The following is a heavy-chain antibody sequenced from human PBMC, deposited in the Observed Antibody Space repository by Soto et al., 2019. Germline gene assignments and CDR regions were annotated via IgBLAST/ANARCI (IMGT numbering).Heavy chain of an antibody. CDR1: RGSINSADYY. CDR3: ARVALDYSYLDY. CDR2: IYYNGIT. J-gene: IGHJ4*02. Sequence: SETLSLTCTVSRGSINSADYYWSWIRQPPGKGLEWIGYIYYNGITYYNWSLKSRVTISVDTSKNHFSLELSSVTAADTAVYYCARVALDYSYLDYWGQGMLVTVSS. V-gene: IGHV4-30-4*01. D-gene: IGHD3-16*01.